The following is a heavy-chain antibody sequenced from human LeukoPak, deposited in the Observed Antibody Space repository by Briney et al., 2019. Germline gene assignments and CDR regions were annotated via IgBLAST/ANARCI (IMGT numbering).Heavy chain of an antibody. J-gene: IGHJ6*02. Sequence: GESLRLSCAASGFTVSSNYMGWVRQAPGKGLGWDSVTYSDGRTYYADSVKGQFTNSRDNSNTTQYLQMISLKAEDTAVYYSAREYVVVPAAMLDYYYYYGMDVWGQGTTVTVSS. CDR3: AREYVVVPAAMLDYYYYYGMDV. V-gene: IGHV3-53*01. CDR2: TYSDGRT. CDR1: GFTVSSNY. D-gene: IGHD2-2*01.